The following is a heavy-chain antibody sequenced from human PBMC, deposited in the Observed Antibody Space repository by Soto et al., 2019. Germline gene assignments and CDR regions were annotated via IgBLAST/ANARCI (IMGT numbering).Heavy chain of an antibody. CDR1: GFTFSTYT. Sequence: EVQLLESGGGLGQPGGSLRLSCAASGFTFSTYTMSWVRQAPGKGLEWVAAVSGSGSTNYADSVKGRFTISRDNSKNTLFLQMTILRAEDTAVYYCAKGGSGSYYTGRYFDLWGRGTLVAVSP. D-gene: IGHD3-10*01. CDR3: AKGGSGSYYTGRYFDL. J-gene: IGHJ2*01. V-gene: IGHV3-23*01. CDR2: VSGSGST.